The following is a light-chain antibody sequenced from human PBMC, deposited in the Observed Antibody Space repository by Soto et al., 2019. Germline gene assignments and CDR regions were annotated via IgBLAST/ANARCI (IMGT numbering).Light chain of an antibody. V-gene: IGLV2-14*03. CDR3: NSYTNTNTLPV. J-gene: IGLJ1*01. CDR2: GVT. Sequence: QSVLTQPASVSGSPGQSITISCTGASGDFGNYNYVSWYQQHPGKAPQLLIYGVTNRPSGVSNRFSGSKSGNTASLTISGLQADDEAEYYCNSYTNTNTLPVFGTGTKV. CDR1: SGDFGNYNY.